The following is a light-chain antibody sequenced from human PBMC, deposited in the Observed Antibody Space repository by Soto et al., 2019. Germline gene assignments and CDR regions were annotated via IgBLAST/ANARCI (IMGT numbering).Light chain of an antibody. CDR2: GAS. CDR1: QSVSSSY. V-gene: IGKV3-20*01. CDR3: QQYGSSPGLT. J-gene: IGKJ4*01. Sequence: EIVLTQSPGTLSLSPGERATLSCRASQSVSSSYLAWYQQKPGQAPRLLIYGASSRATGIPDSFSGSGSGTDFTLTISRLEPEDFAVYYCQQYGSSPGLTFGGGTKVEI.